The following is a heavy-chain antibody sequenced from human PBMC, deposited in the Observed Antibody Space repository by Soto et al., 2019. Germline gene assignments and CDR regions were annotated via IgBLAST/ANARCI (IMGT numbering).Heavy chain of an antibody. Sequence: PGGSLRLSCAASGFTFSSYGMHWVRQAPGKGLEWVAVISYDGSNKYYADSVKGRFTISRDNSKNTLYLQMNSLRAEDTAVYYCAKEFSDFWSGYYSYEYYYGMDVWGQGTTLNVSS. D-gene: IGHD3-3*01. CDR3: AKEFSDFWSGYYSYEYYYGMDV. J-gene: IGHJ6*02. CDR2: ISYDGSNK. CDR1: GFTFSSYG. V-gene: IGHV3-30*18.